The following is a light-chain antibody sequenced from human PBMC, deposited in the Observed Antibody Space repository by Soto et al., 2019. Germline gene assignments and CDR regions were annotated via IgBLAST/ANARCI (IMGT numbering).Light chain of an antibody. CDR2: DVS. J-gene: IGLJ1*01. V-gene: IGLV2-14*01. CDR3: ASYTTSSTYV. Sequence: QSVLTQPASVSGFPGQSIAISCTRTSSDVGGYSYVSWYQQQPGKAPKLVISDVSNRPSGVSDRFSGSKSGNTASLTISGLQTEDEADYYCASYTTSSTYVFGTGTKVTVL. CDR1: SSDVGGYSY.